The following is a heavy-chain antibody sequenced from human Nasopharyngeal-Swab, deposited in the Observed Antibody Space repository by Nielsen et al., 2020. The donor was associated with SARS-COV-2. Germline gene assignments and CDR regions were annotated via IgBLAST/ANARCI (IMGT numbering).Heavy chain of an antibody. V-gene: IGHV4-34*01. Sequence: SETLSLTCAVYGGSCSGYYWSWIRQPPGKGLEWIGEINHSGSTNYNPSLKSRVTISVDTSKNQFSLKLSSVTAADTAVYYCARENVWGQGTTVTVSS. J-gene: IGHJ6*02. CDR1: GGSCSGYY. CDR2: INHSGST. CDR3: ARENV.